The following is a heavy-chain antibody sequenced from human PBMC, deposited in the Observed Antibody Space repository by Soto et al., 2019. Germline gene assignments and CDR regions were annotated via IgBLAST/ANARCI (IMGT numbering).Heavy chain of an antibody. V-gene: IGHV1-69*02. CDR2: IIPILGIA. CDR3: ARVGQQQLPDYYYYYMDV. CDR1: GGTFSSYT. D-gene: IGHD6-13*01. J-gene: IGHJ6*03. Sequence: GASVKVSCKASGGTFSSYTISWVRQAPGQGLEWMGRIIPILGIANYAQKFQGRVTITADKSTSTAYMELSSLRSEDTAVYYCARVGQQQLPDYYYYYMDVWGKGTTVTVSS.